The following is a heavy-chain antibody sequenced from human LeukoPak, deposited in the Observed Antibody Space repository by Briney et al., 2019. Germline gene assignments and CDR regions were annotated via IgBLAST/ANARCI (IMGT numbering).Heavy chain of an antibody. D-gene: IGHD3-10*01. CDR1: GFTFSSYS. J-gene: IGHJ6*04. V-gene: IGHV3-21*01. CDR3: ARAGRLWFGESQRLDV. Sequence: PGGSLRLSCAASGFTFSSYSMNWVRQAPGKGLEWVSSISYSSSYIYYADSVKGRFTISRDNAKNSLYLQMNSLRAEDTAVYYCARAGRLWFGESQRLDVWGKGTTVTISS. CDR2: ISYSSSYI.